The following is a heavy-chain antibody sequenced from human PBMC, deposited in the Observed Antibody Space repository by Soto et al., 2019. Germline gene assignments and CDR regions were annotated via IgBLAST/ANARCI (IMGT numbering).Heavy chain of an antibody. CDR1: GFTFSSYA. CDR2: ISYDGSNK. CDR3: ASVEPLGGVYALRGTLHEYFQH. Sequence: GGSLRLSCAASGFTFSSYAMHWVRQAPGKGLEWVAVISYDGSNKYYADSVKGRFTISRDNSKNTLYLQMNSLRAEDTAVYYCASVEPLGGVYALRGTLHEYFQHWGQGTLVTVSS. V-gene: IGHV3-30-3*01. D-gene: IGHD2-8*01. J-gene: IGHJ1*01.